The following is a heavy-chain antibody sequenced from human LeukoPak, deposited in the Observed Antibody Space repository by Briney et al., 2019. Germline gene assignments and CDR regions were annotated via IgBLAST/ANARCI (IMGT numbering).Heavy chain of an antibody. J-gene: IGHJ4*02. V-gene: IGHV1-2*02. D-gene: IGHD3-22*01. CDR1: GYTFTGYY. CDR3: ARDRYYDSSGPITRFDY. CDR2: INPNSGGT. Sequence: ASVKVSCKASGYTFTGYYMHWVRQAPGQGLEWMGWINPNSGGTNYAQKFQGRVTMTRDMSTSTVYMELSSLRSEDTAVYYCARDRYYDSSGPITRFDYWGQGTLVTVSS.